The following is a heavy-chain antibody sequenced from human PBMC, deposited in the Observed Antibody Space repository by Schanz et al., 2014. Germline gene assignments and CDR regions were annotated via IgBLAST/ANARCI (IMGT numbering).Heavy chain of an antibody. CDR1: GFTFTSYA. CDR3: ARDESLAYFDS. J-gene: IGHJ4*02. V-gene: IGHV3-30*04. Sequence: QVQLVESGGGVVQPGRSLRLSCAASGFTFTSYAMHWVRQAPGKGLEWVAIVSFDGSNKYYADSVKGRFTISRDNSKNTLYLQMNSLRTEDTALYYCARDESLAYFDSGGQGTLVTVSS. CDR2: VSFDGSNK.